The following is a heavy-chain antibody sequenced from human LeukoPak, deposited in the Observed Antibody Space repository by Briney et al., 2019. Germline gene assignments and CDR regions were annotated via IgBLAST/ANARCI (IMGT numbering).Heavy chain of an antibody. J-gene: IGHJ3*02. CDR1: AYTFTTSD. CDR2: INPNSGGT. CDR3: AREDDTGRYMGDDAFDI. V-gene: IGHV1-2*02. Sequence: ASVKVSCKASAYTFTTSDISWVRQAPGQGLEWMGWINPNSGGTNYAQKFQGRVTMTRDTSISTAYMELSRLRSDDTAVYYCAREDDTGRYMGDDAFDIWGQGTMVTVSS. D-gene: IGHD1-26*01.